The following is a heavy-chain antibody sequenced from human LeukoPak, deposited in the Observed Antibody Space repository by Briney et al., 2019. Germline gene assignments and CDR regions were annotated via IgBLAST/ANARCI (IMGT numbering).Heavy chain of an antibody. D-gene: IGHD3-16*01. Sequence: GASVKVSCKASGYTFTGYYIHWVRQAPGQGLEWMGWINPNSGGSNYAQKFQGRVTMTSDTSISTAYMEMSRLRSDDTAVYYCARDVSAGGTNWFVPWGQGTLVTVSS. CDR2: INPNSGGS. CDR3: ARDVSAGGTNWFVP. V-gene: IGHV1-2*02. J-gene: IGHJ5*02. CDR1: GYTFTGYY.